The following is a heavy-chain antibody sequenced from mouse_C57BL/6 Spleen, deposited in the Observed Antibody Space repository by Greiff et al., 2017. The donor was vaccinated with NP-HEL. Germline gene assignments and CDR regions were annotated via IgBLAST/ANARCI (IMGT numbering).Heavy chain of an antibody. Sequence: VQLQQSGPELVKPGASVKISCKASGYTFTDYYMNWVKQSHGKSLEWIGDINPNNGGTSYNQKFKGKATLTVDKSSSTAYMELRSLTSEDSAVYYCAREGGNYWYFDVWGTRTTVTVSS. CDR3: AREGGNYWYFDV. CDR1: GYTFTDYY. CDR2: INPNNGGT. V-gene: IGHV1-26*01. D-gene: IGHD2-1*01. J-gene: IGHJ1*03.